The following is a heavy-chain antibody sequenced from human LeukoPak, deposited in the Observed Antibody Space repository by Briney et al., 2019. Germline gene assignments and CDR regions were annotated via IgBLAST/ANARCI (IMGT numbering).Heavy chain of an antibody. CDR1: GGSISSSNW. D-gene: IGHD3-10*01. CDR2: IYHSGST. Sequence: NPSGTLSLTCAVSGGSISSSNWWSWVRQPPGKGLEWIGEIYHSGSTNYNPSLKSRVTISVDKSKNQFSLKLSSVTAADTAVYYCVRHQEGMVRGVLYYMDVWGTGTTVTISS. V-gene: IGHV4-4*02. CDR3: VRHQEGMVRGVLYYMDV. J-gene: IGHJ6*03.